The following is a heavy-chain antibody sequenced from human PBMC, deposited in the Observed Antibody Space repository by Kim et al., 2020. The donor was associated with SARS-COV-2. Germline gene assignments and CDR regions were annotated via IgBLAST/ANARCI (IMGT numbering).Heavy chain of an antibody. V-gene: IGHV1-18*01. CDR3: ARTWGGIDY. Sequence: GNTNYAQKLQGRVTMTTDTSTSTAWMELRSLRSDDRAVYYCARTWGGIDYWGQGTLVTVSS. D-gene: IGHD3-16*01. CDR2: GNT. J-gene: IGHJ4*02.